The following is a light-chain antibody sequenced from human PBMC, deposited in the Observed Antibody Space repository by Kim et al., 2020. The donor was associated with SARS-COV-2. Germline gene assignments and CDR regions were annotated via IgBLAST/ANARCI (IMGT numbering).Light chain of an antibody. CDR2: RAS. J-gene: IGKJ2*01. CDR3: LQYNDRPPFT. Sequence: VSPGEGVPLSCRASQNIGDNLGWYQQKPGQAPRLLVYRASIRATGIPARFSGRGSGTEFILTISSLQSEDFAVYYCLQYNDRPPFTFGQGTKLEI. V-gene: IGKV3-15*01. CDR1: QNIGDN.